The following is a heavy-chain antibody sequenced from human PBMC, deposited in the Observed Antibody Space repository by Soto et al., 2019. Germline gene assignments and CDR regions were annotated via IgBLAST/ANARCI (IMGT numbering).Heavy chain of an antibody. CDR1: GFTFSNHW. J-gene: IGHJ6*02. CDR3: ARGHYCIGV. Sequence: PGGSLRLSCVASGFTFSNHWISWVRQAPGKGLEWVANIKEDGSEKYYMDSVKGRFTISRDNAENSVYLQMNSLRAEDTAVYYCARGHYCIGVCRQVTTVPASS. CDR2: IKEDGSEK. V-gene: IGHV3-7*03.